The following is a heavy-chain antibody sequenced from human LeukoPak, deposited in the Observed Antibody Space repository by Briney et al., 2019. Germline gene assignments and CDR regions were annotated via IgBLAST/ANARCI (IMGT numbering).Heavy chain of an antibody. Sequence: GGSLRLSCAASGFTFDDYGMTWVRQAPGKGLEWVSGINWNGGSTGYADSVQGRFTISRDNAKNSLYLQMNSLRAEDTALYYCASTAGEDYYYYMDVWGKGTTVTVSS. J-gene: IGHJ6*03. V-gene: IGHV3-20*04. CDR1: GFTFDDYG. CDR3: ASTAGEDYYYYMDV. D-gene: IGHD3-10*01. CDR2: INWNGGST.